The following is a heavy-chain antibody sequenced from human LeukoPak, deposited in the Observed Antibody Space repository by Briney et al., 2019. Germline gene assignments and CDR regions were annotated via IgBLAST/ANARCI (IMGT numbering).Heavy chain of an antibody. CDR3: ARVEDYDILTGFDY. CDR1: GFYFSNYA. CDR2: TFGGGSPNT. J-gene: IGHJ4*02. V-gene: IGHV3-23*05. Sequence: GGSLRLSCAASGFYFSNYAMSWVRQAPGKGLEWVSATFGGGSPNTYHADSVKGRSTISRDNAKNSLYLQMNSLRAEDTAVYYCARVEDYDILTGFDYWGQGTLVTVSS. D-gene: IGHD3-9*01.